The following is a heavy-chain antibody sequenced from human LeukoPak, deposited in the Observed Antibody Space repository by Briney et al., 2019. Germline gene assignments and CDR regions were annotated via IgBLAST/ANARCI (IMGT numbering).Heavy chain of an antibody. CDR2: IRYDGSNK. CDR3: AKDRDILIGYPSFSADY. Sequence: GGSLRLSCAASGFTFSSYGMHWVRQAPGKGLEWVAFIRYDGSNKYYADSVKGRFTISRDNSKNTLYLQMNSLRAEDTALYYCAKDRDILIGYPSFSADYWGQGTPVTVSS. J-gene: IGHJ4*02. V-gene: IGHV3-30*02. CDR1: GFTFSSYG. D-gene: IGHD3-9*01.